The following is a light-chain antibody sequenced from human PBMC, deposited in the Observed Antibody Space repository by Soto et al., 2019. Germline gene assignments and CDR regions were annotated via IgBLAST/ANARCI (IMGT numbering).Light chain of an antibody. CDR3: QKYYSSPWT. Sequence: DIVMTQSPDSLTVSLGERATINCKSSQSLLYSSNNKNYLAWYQQRPGQPPKLLIYWASTRESGVPDRFSGRGFGTDFTLTISSLQAEDGAVYYCQKYYSSPWTFGQGTKVEIK. CDR1: QSLLYSSNNKNY. CDR2: WAS. V-gene: IGKV4-1*01. J-gene: IGKJ1*01.